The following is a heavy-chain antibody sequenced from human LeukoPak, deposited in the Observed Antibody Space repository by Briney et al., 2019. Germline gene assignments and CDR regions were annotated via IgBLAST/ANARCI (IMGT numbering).Heavy chain of an antibody. CDR1: GFTFSNYW. Sequence: GGSLRLSCAASGFTFSNYWIHWVRQVPGKGLVWVSRVSGDGGVTNHADSVKGRFTISRDNAKNTLYLQMNSLRAEDTAVYYCARDAVDTANAVWGQGTTVTVSS. D-gene: IGHD5-18*01. V-gene: IGHV3-74*01. CDR2: VSGDGGVT. CDR3: ARDAVDTANAV. J-gene: IGHJ6*02.